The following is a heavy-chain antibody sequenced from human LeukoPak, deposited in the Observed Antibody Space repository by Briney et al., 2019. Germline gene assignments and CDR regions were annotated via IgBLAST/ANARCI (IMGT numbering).Heavy chain of an antibody. CDR3: ACNTYYYGSGSYKWYYFDY. Sequence: SETLSLTCAVSGGSISSSNWWSWVRQPPGKGLEWIGYIYYSGSTNYNPSLKSRVTISVDTSKNQFSLKLSSVTAADTAVYYCACNTYYYGSGSYKWYYFDYWGQGTLVTVSS. V-gene: IGHV4-4*02. J-gene: IGHJ4*02. D-gene: IGHD3-10*01. CDR2: IYYSGST. CDR1: GGSISSSNW.